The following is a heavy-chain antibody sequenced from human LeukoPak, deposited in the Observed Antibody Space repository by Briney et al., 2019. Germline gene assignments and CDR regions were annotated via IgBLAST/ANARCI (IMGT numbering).Heavy chain of an antibody. CDR3: AWSDRGYYYMDV. CDR1: GGSISSSYYY. Sequence: SETLSLTCTVSGGSISSSYYYWGWIRQPPGKGLEWIGSIYFGGGTYYNPSLKSRVTISVDTSKNQFSLRLTPVTAADTAVYYCAWSDRGYYYMDVWGKGTTVTVSS. CDR2: IYFGGGT. V-gene: IGHV4-39*07. J-gene: IGHJ6*03. D-gene: IGHD3-22*01.